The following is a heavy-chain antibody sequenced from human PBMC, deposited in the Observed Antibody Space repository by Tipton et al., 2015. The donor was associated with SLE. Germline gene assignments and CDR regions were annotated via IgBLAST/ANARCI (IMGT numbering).Heavy chain of an antibody. CDR2: ISTHNGNT. Sequence: QVQLVQSGAEVKKPGASVKVSCKASGYTFTSYGISWVRQARGQGLEWMGWISTHNGNTNSAQKVQGRVTMTTDTSTSTAYMELRSLRSDDTAVYYCARRVYYENSGYYFDYWGQGTLVTVSS. CDR1: GYTFTSYG. CDR3: ARRVYYENSGYYFDY. V-gene: IGHV1-18*01. D-gene: IGHD3-22*01. J-gene: IGHJ4*02.